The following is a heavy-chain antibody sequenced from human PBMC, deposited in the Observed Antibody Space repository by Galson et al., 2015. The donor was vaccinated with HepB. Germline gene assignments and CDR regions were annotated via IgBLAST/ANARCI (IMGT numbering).Heavy chain of an antibody. Sequence: SLRLSCAASGFTFSRSWMTWVRQAPGKGLEWVANIKYDGSEIHYVDSVKGRFTISRDNAKNSVFLQMNSLSAEDTAVYHCVRDLYNTGGYWGQGTLVAVSS. CDR2: IKYDGSEI. CDR1: GFTFSRSW. CDR3: VRDLYNTGGY. D-gene: IGHD1-1*01. J-gene: IGHJ4*02. V-gene: IGHV3-7*03.